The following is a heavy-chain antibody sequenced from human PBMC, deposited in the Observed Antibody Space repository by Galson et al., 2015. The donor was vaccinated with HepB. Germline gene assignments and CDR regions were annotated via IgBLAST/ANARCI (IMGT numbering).Heavy chain of an antibody. CDR2: IKSKTDGGTT. CDR3: TTTRGTLLWFGELLGPDY. D-gene: IGHD3-10*01. J-gene: IGHJ4*02. Sequence: SLRLSCAASGFTFSNAWMNWVRQAPGKGLEWVGRIKSKTDGGTTDYAAPVKGRFTISRDDSKNTLYLQMNSLKTEDTAVYYCTTTRGTLLWFGELLGPDYWGQGTLVTVSS. CDR1: GFTFSNAW. V-gene: IGHV3-15*07.